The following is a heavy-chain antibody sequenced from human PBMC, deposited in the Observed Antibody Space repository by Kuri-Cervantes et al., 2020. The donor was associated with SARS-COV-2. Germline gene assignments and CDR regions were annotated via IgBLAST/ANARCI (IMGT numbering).Heavy chain of an antibody. Sequence: SCAISGDSVSSNSAAWNWIRQSPSRGLEWLGRTYYRSKWYNDYAVSVKSRITINPDTSKNQFSLKLSSVTAADTAVYYCARLGEDDYYDSSGYYTVFDYWGQGTLVTVSS. V-gene: IGHV6-1*01. CDR1: GDSVSSNSAA. J-gene: IGHJ4*02. D-gene: IGHD3-22*01. CDR3: ARLGEDDYYDSSGYYTVFDY. CDR2: TYYRSKWYN.